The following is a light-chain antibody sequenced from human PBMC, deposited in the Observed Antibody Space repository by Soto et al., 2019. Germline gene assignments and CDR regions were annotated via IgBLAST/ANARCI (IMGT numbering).Light chain of an antibody. Sequence: EIVLTQSPGTLSLSPGERATLSCRASQSVSSTYLAWYQQTPGQAPMLLIYGASSRATGIPDRFSGSGSGTDFTLTISRLEPEDFAVYYCQHYGSLVLTFGGGTKVEIK. V-gene: IGKV3-20*01. CDR3: QHYGSLVLT. J-gene: IGKJ4*01. CDR1: QSVSSTY. CDR2: GAS.